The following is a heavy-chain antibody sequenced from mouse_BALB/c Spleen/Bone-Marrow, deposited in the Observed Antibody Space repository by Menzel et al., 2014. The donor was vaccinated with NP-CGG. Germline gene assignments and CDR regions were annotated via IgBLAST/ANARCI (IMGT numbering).Heavy chain of an antibody. Sequence: VHLVESGAELAKPGASVKMSCKASGYTFTSYWMHWVKQRPGQGLEWIGYIYPSTGYTEHNQKFKDKAIMTADKSSGTAYMQLSSLTSEDSAVYYCARDDYAYWGQGTLVTVSA. V-gene: IGHV1-7*01. CDR2: IYPSTGYT. CDR3: ARDDYAY. CDR1: GYTFTSYW. J-gene: IGHJ3*01. D-gene: IGHD2-4*01.